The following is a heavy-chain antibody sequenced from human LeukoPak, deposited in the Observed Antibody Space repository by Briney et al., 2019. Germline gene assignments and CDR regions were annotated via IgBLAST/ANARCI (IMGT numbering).Heavy chain of an antibody. Sequence: SETLSLTCTVSGGSISSYYWAWIRQPPGKGLEWIGNISSRKNTYYNLSLESRITISADTSRNQFSLKMRSVTAADTAVYYCASPRVPGDFDYWGQGTLVTVSS. CDR2: ISSRKNT. CDR1: GGSISSYY. CDR3: ASPRVPGDFDY. V-gene: IGHV4-59*04. J-gene: IGHJ4*02. D-gene: IGHD2-8*02.